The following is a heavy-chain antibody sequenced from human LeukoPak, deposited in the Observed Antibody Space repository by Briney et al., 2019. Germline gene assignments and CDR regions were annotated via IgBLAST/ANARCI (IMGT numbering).Heavy chain of an antibody. CDR1: GFTFGDYA. CDR2: IRTKPYGEMT. D-gene: IGHD3-22*01. V-gene: IGHV3-49*03. CDR3: TSNHDSSGYTPDC. J-gene: IGHJ4*02. Sequence: PGGSLRLSCTASGFTFGDYAMTWYRQAPGKGLEWVGFIRTKPYGEMTEYAASVKGRFIISRDDSKNTAYLQMNSLKTEDTAVYYCTSNHDSSGYTPDCWGQGTLVTVSS.